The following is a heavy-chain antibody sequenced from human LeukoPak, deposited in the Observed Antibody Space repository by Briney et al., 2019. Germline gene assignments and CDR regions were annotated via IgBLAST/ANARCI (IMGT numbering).Heavy chain of an antibody. CDR2: MNPNSGNT. D-gene: IGHD3-22*01. CDR3: ASALYYDSSGYYADY. CDR1: GYTFTSYD. V-gene: IGHV1-8*01. J-gene: IGHJ4*02. Sequence: GASVKVSCKXSGYTFTSYDINWVRQATGQGLEWMGRMNPNSGNTGYSQKFQGRVTMTRNTSISTAYMELSSLRSEDTAVYYCASALYYDSSGYYADYWGQGTLVTVSS.